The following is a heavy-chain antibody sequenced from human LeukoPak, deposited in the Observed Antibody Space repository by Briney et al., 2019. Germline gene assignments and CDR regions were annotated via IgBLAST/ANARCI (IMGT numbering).Heavy chain of an antibody. CDR3: ARGDYGDYEGGY. D-gene: IGHD4-17*01. CDR1: GYTFTGYY. Sequence: ASVKVSCKASGYTFTGYYMHWVRQAPGQGLEWMGWINPNSGGTNYAQKLQGRVTMTTDPSTSTAYMELRRLRSDDTAVYYCARGDYGDYEGGYWGQGTLVTVSS. J-gene: IGHJ4*02. V-gene: IGHV1-2*02. CDR2: INPNSGGT.